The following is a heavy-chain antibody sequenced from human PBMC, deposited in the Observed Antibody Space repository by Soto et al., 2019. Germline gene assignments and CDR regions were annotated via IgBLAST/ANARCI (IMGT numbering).Heavy chain of an antibody. CDR2: FDPEDGET. V-gene: IGHV1-24*01. J-gene: IGHJ6*02. Sequence: ASVKVSCKVSGYTLTELSMHWVRQAPGKGLEWMGGFDPEDGETIYAQKFQGRVTMTEKTFTYTAPMELSSLRFEDTALFYCATTSYGLYYYYYGMDVWGQGTTVTVSS. CDR1: GYTLTELS. D-gene: IGHD3-16*02. CDR3: ATTSYGLYYYYYGMDV.